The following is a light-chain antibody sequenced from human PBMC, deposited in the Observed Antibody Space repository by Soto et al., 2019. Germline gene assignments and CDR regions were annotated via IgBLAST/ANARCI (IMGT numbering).Light chain of an antibody. V-gene: IGKV2-28*01. CDR3: MQPLQSWT. J-gene: IGKJ1*01. Sequence: VMAHYPLSLPVTPGEPASISCRSSQSLLHSNGYNYLDWYLQKPVQSPQLLIYLGSNRASGVPDRFSGSGSGTDFTLKISRVEAEDVGVYYCMQPLQSWTFGQGTKV. CDR1: QSLLHSNGYNY. CDR2: LGS.